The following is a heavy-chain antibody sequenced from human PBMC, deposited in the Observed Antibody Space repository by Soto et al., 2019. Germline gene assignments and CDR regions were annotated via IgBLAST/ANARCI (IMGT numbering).Heavy chain of an antibody. CDR3: AREAMVRGVIITALDAFDI. CDR2: INHSGST. J-gene: IGHJ3*02. D-gene: IGHD3-10*01. V-gene: IGHV4-34*01. Sequence: PSETLSLTCAVYGGSFSGYYWSWIRQPPGKGLEWIGEINHSGSTNYNPSLKSRVTISVDTSKNQFSLKLSSVTAADTAVYYCAREAMVRGVIITALDAFDIWGQGTMVTVSS. CDR1: GGSFSGYY.